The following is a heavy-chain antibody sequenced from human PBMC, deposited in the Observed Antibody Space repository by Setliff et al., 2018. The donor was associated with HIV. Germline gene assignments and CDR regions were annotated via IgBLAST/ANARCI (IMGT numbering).Heavy chain of an antibody. CDR1: GYSFSSYG. J-gene: IGHJ4*02. Sequence: SVKVSCKASGYSFSSYGFSWVRQAPGQGLEWMGWIIPALGITNYAQSLQGRAKITADKSTTTAYVELSSLTSEDTATYFCARGRFGELQPLAYWGQGTPVTVSS. V-gene: IGHV1-69*10. D-gene: IGHD3-10*01. CDR2: IIPALGIT. CDR3: ARGRFGELQPLAY.